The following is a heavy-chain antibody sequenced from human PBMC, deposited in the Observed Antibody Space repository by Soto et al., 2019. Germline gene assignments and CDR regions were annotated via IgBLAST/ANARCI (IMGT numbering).Heavy chain of an antibody. CDR2: IYYSGTT. CDR1: GGSISGYY. D-gene: IGHD3-10*01. J-gene: IGHJ4*02. CDR3: ARESYYGSGATVVAY. V-gene: IGHV4-59*01. Sequence: QVQLQESGPGLVRPSETLSLTCTVSGGSISGYYWSWIRQPPGKGLEWIGYIYYSGTTSYNPSLHIRVTMSVDTSKNQFSLKVNSVTAADTAVYYCARESYYGSGATVVAYWGQGTLVTVSS.